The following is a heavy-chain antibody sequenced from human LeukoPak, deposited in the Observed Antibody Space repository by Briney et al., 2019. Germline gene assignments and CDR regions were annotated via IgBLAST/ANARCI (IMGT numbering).Heavy chain of an antibody. CDR3: ARLTAIVDY. J-gene: IGHJ4*02. CDR1: GGSISSSSYY. V-gene: IGHV4-39*01. Sequence: PSETPSLTCTVSGGSISSSSYYWGWIRQPPGKGLEWIGSIYYSGSTYYNPSLKSRVTISVDTSKNQFSLKLSSVTAADTAVYYCARLTAIVDYWGQGTLVTVSS. D-gene: IGHD5-18*01. CDR2: IYYSGST.